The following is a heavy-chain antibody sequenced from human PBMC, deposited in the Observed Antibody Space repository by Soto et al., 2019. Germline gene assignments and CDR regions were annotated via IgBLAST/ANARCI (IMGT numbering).Heavy chain of an antibody. D-gene: IGHD1-7*01. J-gene: IGHJ5*02. CDR1: GYTFTSYG. CDR2: ISAYNGNT. Sequence: QVQLVQSGAEVKKPGASVKVSCKASGYTFTSYGISWVRQAPGQGLEWMGWISAYNGNTNYAQKLQGRVTMTTDSSTSTAYMELRSLRSDDTAVYYCARDRRPNWNYGGRWLGFDPCGQGTLVTVSS. V-gene: IGHV1-18*01. CDR3: ARDRRPNWNYGGRWLGFDP.